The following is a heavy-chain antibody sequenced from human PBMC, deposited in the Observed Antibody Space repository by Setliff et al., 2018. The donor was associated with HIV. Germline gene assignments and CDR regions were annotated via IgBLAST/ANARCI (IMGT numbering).Heavy chain of an antibody. CDR2: ITSDGSNE. V-gene: IGHV3-30*04. J-gene: IGHJ6*02. CDR1: GFIFSNYA. Sequence: GGSLRLSCAASGFIFSNYAMQWVRQAPGKGLEWVAAITSDGSNEYYADSVKGRFTISRDNSKNTLYVQMNSLRVGDTAVYYCARDQLAMVRRNGMDVWGQGTTVTVSS. CDR3: ARDQLAMVRRNGMDV. D-gene: IGHD3-10*01.